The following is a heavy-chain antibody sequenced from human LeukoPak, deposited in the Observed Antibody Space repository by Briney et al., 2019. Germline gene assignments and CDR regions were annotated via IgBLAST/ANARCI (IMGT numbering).Heavy chain of an antibody. D-gene: IGHD3-10*01. J-gene: IGHJ6*03. CDR3: ARAASYYYGSGSYYKDYYYYYMDV. Sequence: SQTLSLTCTVSGGSISSGSYYWSWIRQPAGKGLEWIGRIYTSGSTNYNPSLKSRVTISVDTSKNQFSLKLSSVTAADTAVYYCARAASYYYGSGSYYKDYYYYYMDVWGKGTTVSVSS. V-gene: IGHV4-61*02. CDR1: GGSISSGSYY. CDR2: IYTSGST.